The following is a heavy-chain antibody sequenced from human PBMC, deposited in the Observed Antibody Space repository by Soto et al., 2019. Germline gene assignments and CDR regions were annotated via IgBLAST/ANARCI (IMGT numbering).Heavy chain of an antibody. Sequence: VQLVQSGADVKKPGSSVKVSCEASGDTFNTYAINWVRQAPGKGPEWLGGIIPMYGIANYAPEIQGRVTITADGSTSTAFMNLISLRSEDTAVYYCARGFKDKYYYAMDVWGQGTTVTVSS. CDR1: GDTFNTYA. V-gene: IGHV1-69*01. CDR2: IIPMYGIA. J-gene: IGHJ6*02. CDR3: ARGFKDKYYYAMDV.